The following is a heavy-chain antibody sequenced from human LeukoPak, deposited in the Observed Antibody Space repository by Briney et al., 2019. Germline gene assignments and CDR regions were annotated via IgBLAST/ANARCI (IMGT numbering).Heavy chain of an antibody. D-gene: IGHD3-9*01. Sequence: GGSLRLSCAASGFSFSSYPMHWVRQAPGKGLEWVSFIYSDNTHYSDSVKGRFTISRDNSKNTLYLQMNSLRAEDTAVYYCARRRDILTGYWPNMDVWGKGTTVTISS. CDR1: GFSFSSYP. V-gene: IGHV3-66*04. CDR2: IYSDNT. J-gene: IGHJ6*03. CDR3: ARRRDILTGYWPNMDV.